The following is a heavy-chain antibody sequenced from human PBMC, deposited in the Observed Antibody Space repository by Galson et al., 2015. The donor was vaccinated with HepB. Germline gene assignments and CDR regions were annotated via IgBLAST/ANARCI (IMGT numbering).Heavy chain of an antibody. CDR2: IIPIFGTA. J-gene: IGHJ6*03. CDR1: GGTFSSYA. V-gene: IGHV1-69*13. CDR3: ARLVVPAASPYYYYMDV. D-gene: IGHD2-2*01. Sequence: SVKVSCKASGGTFSSYAISWVRQAPGQGLEWMGGIIPIFGTANYAQKSQGRVTITADESTSTAYMELSSLRSEDTAVYYCARLVVPAASPYYYYMDVWGKGTTVTVSS.